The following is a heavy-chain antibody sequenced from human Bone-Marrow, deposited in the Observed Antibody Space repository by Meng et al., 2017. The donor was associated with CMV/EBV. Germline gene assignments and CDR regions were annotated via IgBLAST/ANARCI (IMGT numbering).Heavy chain of an antibody. D-gene: IGHD3-3*01. CDR1: GFTFSSYS. J-gene: IGHJ6*01. V-gene: IGHV3-21*01. CDR3: ARDQSHDFWSGYYYYYYGMDV. CDR2: ISSSSSYI. Sequence: GESLKISCAASGFTFSSYSMNWVRQAPGKGLEWVSSISSSSSYIYYADSVKGRFTISRDNAKNSLYLQMNSLRAEETAVYYCARDQSHDFWSGYYYYYYGMDVWGQGTTVTGSS.